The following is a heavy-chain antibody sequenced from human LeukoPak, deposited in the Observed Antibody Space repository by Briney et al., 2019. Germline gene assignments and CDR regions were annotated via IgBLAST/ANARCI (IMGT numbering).Heavy chain of an antibody. V-gene: IGHV1-69*13. CDR1: GGTFSSYA. D-gene: IGHD3-16*01. J-gene: IGHJ3*02. CDR3: ARDRPFYTAGAFDI. Sequence: GASVKVSCKASGGTFSSYAISWVRQAPGQGLEWMGGIIPIFGTANYAQKFQGRVTITADESTSTAYMELSSLRSEDTAVYYCARDRPFYTAGAFDIWGQGTMVTVSS. CDR2: IIPIFGTA.